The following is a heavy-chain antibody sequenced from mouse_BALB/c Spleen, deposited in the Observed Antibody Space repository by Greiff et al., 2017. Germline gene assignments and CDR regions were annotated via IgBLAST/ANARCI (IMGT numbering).Heavy chain of an antibody. V-gene: IGHV6-6*02. J-gene: IGHJ1*01. CDR3: TSELGRWYFDV. Sequence: EVQLVESGGGLVQPGGSMKLSCVASGFTFSNYWMNWVRQSPEKGLEWVAEIRLKSNNYATHYAESVKGRFTISRDDSKSSVYLQMNNLRAEDTGIYYCTSELGRWYFDVWGAGTTVTVSS. D-gene: IGHD4-1*01. CDR2: IRLKSNNYAT. CDR1: GFTFSNYW.